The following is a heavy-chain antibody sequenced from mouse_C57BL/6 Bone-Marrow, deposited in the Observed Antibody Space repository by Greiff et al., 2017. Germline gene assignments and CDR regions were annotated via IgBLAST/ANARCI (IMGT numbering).Heavy chain of an antibody. Sequence: EVQVVESGGGLVKPGGSLKLSCAASGFTFSSYAMSWVRQTPEQRLEWVGTISDGGGYTYYPDKVQGRFTISRDNAKNNLYLQLSHLKSEDTAMYYCARDELGGDFDVWGTGTTVTVSS. CDR3: ARDELGGDFDV. J-gene: IGHJ1*03. CDR2: ISDGGGYT. CDR1: GFTFSSYA. V-gene: IGHV5-4*01. D-gene: IGHD4-1*01.